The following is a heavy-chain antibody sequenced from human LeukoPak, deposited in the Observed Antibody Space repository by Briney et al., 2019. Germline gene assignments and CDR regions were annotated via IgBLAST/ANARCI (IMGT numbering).Heavy chain of an antibody. CDR3: AASGYSYGYGMDY. CDR1: GFTFTSSA. D-gene: IGHD5-18*01. V-gene: IGHV1-58*02. CDR2: IVVGSGNT. J-gene: IGHJ4*02. Sequence: GTSVMVSCKASGFTFTSSAMQWVRQARGQRLEWIGWIVVGSGNTNYAQKFQERVTITRDMSTSTAYMELSSLRSEDTAVFYCAASGYSYGYGMDYWGQGTLVTVSS.